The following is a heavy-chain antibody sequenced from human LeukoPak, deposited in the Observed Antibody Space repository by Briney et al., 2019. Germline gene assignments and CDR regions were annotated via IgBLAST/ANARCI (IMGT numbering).Heavy chain of an antibody. CDR3: ARDWGNWGYGWYFDH. V-gene: IGHV3-30*03. Sequence: PGGSLRLSCAASGFTFSTYGMHWVRQAPGKGLEWVAVISHDGNNKYYVDSVKGRFTISRDNSKNTLYLQMDSLRAEDTAVYYCARDWGNWGYGWYFDHWGQGTLVTVSS. CDR2: ISHDGNNK. J-gene: IGHJ4*02. CDR1: GFTFSTYG. D-gene: IGHD7-27*01.